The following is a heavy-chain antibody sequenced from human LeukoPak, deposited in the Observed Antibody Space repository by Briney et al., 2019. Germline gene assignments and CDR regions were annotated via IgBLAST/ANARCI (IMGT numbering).Heavy chain of an antibody. Sequence: GGSLRLSCTASAFTFNDYYMSWIRQAPGKGLEWVSYISSSGSTIYYADSVKGRFTISRDNAKNSLYLQMNSLRAEDTAVYYCAELGITMIGGVWGKGTTVTISS. V-gene: IGHV3-11*04. CDR3: AELGITMIGGV. J-gene: IGHJ6*04. D-gene: IGHD3-10*02. CDR1: AFTFNDYY. CDR2: ISSSGSTI.